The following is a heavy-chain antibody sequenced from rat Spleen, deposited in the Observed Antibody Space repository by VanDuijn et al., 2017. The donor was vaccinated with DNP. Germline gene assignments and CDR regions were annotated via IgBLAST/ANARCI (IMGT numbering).Heavy chain of an antibody. CDR2: IRYDGGST. CDR1: GFTFSDYY. Sequence: EVQLVESGGGLVQPGRSLKLSCAASGFTFSDYYMAWVRQAPTKGLEWVASIRYDGGSTYYGDSVKGRFTISRDNAKSTLYLQMNSLRSEDMATYYCIRWNSGHFDYWGQGVMVTVSS. CDR3: IRWNSGHFDY. J-gene: IGHJ2*01. V-gene: IGHV5-22*01. D-gene: IGHD4-3*01.